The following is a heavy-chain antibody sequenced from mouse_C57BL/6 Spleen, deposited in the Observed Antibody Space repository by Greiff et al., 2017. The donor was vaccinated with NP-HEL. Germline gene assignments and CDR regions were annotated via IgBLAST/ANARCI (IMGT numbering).Heavy chain of an antibody. Sequence: VQLQQSGPGLVQPSQSLSITCTVSGFSLTSYGVHWVRQSPGKGLEWLGVIWSGGSTDYNAAFISRLSISKDNSKSQVFFKMNSLQADDTAIYYCARPYDGYFRSFAYWGQGTLVTVSA. CDR2: IWSGGST. D-gene: IGHD2-3*01. CDR1: GFSLTSYG. J-gene: IGHJ3*01. V-gene: IGHV2-2*01. CDR3: ARPYDGYFRSFAY.